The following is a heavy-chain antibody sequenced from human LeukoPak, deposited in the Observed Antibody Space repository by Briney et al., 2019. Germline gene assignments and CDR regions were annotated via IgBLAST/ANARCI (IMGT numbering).Heavy chain of an antibody. D-gene: IGHD2-2*01. Sequence: GGALRLSCVASRFTLDDYAMHSVRPAPGKGLEWVSGISWRSGSIVYANSVKGRFTISRDNSKNSLYLQMNSLRPEDTALYYCAKDEVATVGYCTSTTCQGLDYWGQGTLVTVSS. V-gene: IGHV3-9*01. J-gene: IGHJ4*02. CDR1: RFTLDDYA. CDR2: ISWRSGSI. CDR3: AKDEVATVGYCTSTTCQGLDY.